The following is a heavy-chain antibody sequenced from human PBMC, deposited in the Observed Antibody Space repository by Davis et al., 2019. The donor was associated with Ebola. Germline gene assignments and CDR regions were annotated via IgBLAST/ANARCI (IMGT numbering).Heavy chain of an antibody. CDR2: IYSGGST. Sequence: GESLKISCAASGFTFSDYYMSWVRQAPGKGLEWVSVIYSGGSTYYADSVKGRFTISRDNSKNTLYLQMNSLRAEDTAVYYCARASIAARVYYFDYWGQGTLVTVSS. CDR3: ARASIAARVYYFDY. D-gene: IGHD6-6*01. J-gene: IGHJ4*02. CDR1: GFTFSDYY. V-gene: IGHV3-53*01.